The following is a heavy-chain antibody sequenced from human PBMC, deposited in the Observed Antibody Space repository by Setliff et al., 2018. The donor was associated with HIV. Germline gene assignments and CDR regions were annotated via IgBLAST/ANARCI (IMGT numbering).Heavy chain of an antibody. V-gene: IGHV1-46*01. CDR3: ARAVLYSGSYYPFDY. D-gene: IGHD1-26*01. J-gene: IGHJ4*02. CDR2: VSPSTGRT. CDR1: GYSFTSYY. Sequence: ASVKVSCKASGYSFTSYYIHWVRQAPGQGLEWLGTVSPSTGRTTYAQNFQGRVAMTRDSSTNTVYMEVSSLKSDDTAVYYCARAVLYSGSYYPFDYWGQGVLVTVSS.